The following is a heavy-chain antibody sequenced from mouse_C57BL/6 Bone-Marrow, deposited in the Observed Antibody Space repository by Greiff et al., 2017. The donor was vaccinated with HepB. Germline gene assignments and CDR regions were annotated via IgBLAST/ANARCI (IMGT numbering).Heavy chain of an antibody. CDR1: GYAFSSSW. D-gene: IGHD2-4*01. CDR3: ASYDYDWYFDV. CDR2: IYPGDGDT. V-gene: IGHV1-82*01. Sequence: LVESGPELVKPGASVKISCKASGYAFSSSWMNWVKQRPGKGLEWIGRIYPGDGDTNYNGKFKGKATLTADKSSSTAYMQLSSLTSEDSAVYFCASYDYDWYFDVWGTGTTVTVSS. J-gene: IGHJ1*03.